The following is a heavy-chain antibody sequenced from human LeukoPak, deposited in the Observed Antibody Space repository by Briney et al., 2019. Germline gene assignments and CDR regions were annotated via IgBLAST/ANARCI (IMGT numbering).Heavy chain of an antibody. J-gene: IGHJ6*01. Sequence: PSETLSLTCTVSGGSISSYYWSWIRQPPGKGLEWIGYIYYSGSTDYNPSLKSRVTISVDTSKNQFSLKLSSVAAADTAVYYCARCFRHYYGSGSLIGFVVWGQGTTVTVSS. D-gene: IGHD3-10*01. CDR1: GGSISSYY. CDR3: ARCFRHYYGSGSLIGFVV. V-gene: IGHV4-59*01. CDR2: IYYSGST.